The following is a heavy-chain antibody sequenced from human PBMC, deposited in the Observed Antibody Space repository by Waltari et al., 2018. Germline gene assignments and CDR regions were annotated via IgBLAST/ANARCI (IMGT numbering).Heavy chain of an antibody. J-gene: IGHJ4*02. D-gene: IGHD1-7*01. CDR3: AAFFTGTTYYFDY. CDR2: IVVGSGNT. V-gene: IGHV1-58*01. CDR1: GFTFTSSA. Sequence: QMQLVQSGPEVKKPGTSVKVSCKASGFTFTSSAVQWVRQARGQRLEWIGWIVVGSGNTNYAQKFQERVTITRDMSTSTAYMELSSLRSEDTAVYYCAAFFTGTTYYFDYWGQGTLVTVSS.